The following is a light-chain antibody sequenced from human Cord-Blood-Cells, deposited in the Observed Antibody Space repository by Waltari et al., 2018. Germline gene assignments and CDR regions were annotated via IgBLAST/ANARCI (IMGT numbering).Light chain of an antibody. CDR2: AAS. CDR1: QSISSY. V-gene: IGKV1-39*01. J-gene: IGKJ4*01. CDR3: QQSYSTLT. Sequence: DIQMTQSPSSLSASVGDRVTITCRASQSISSYLNWYQQKPGKAPKLLIYAASSLQSGVPSRVSGSGSGTDFTLTISSLRPEDFATYYCQQSYSTLTFGGGTKVEIK.